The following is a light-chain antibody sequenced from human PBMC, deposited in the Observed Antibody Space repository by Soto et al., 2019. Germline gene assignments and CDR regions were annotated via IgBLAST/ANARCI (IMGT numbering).Light chain of an antibody. CDR1: SSDVGRYNL. Sequence: QSVLTQSASVSGSPGQSITISCTGTSSDVGRYNLVSWYQQHPGKARKLMIYEGSKRPSGVCNRFAGGKDGHTASLACAGLQAEDEADYYCCSYAGSSTFYVFGTGTKVTVL. CDR3: CSYAGSSTFYV. V-gene: IGLV2-23*01. CDR2: EGS. J-gene: IGLJ1*01.